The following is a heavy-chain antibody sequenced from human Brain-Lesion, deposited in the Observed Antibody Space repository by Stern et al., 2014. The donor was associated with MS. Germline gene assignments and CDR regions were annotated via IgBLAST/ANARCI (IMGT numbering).Heavy chain of an antibody. D-gene: IGHD1-26*01. CDR3: ATLSPGAGGNYYRHFDY. Sequence: QVQLVQSGAEVKKPGASVKVSCKVSGYTLTELSMHWVRQAPRKGLEWMGGFDPEDGETIYAQKFQGRVTMTEDTSTDTADMELSSLRSEDTAVYYCATLSPGAGGNYYRHFDYWGQGTLVTVSS. CDR2: FDPEDGET. V-gene: IGHV1-24*01. CDR1: GYTLTELS. J-gene: IGHJ4*02.